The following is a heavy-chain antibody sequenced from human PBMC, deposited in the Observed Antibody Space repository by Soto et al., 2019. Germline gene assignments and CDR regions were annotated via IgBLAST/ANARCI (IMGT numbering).Heavy chain of an antibody. CDR3: ARDDYYDSNNWFDP. CDR2: IYTTGSA. V-gene: IGHV4-4*07. CDR1: GVSIKTYY. D-gene: IGHD3-9*01. J-gene: IGHJ5*02. Sequence: SETLSLTCAVSGVSIKTYYWSWIRKPAGKGLEWIGRIYTTGSANHNPSLKSRVTMSVDTSKNQVSLKLTSVTTADAGVYYCARDDYYDSNNWFDPWGPGILVAVS.